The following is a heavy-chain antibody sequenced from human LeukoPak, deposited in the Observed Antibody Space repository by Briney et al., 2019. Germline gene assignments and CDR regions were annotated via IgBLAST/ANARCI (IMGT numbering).Heavy chain of an antibody. J-gene: IGHJ4*02. Sequence: PSETLSLTCTVSGGSISSSSYYWGWIRQPPGKGLEWIGSIYYSGSTYYNPSLKSRVTISVDTSKNQFSLKLSSVTAADTAVYYCARQERYSYGLFDYWGQGTLVTVSS. CDR2: IYYSGST. V-gene: IGHV4-39*01. CDR1: GGSISSSSYY. CDR3: ARQERYSYGLFDY. D-gene: IGHD5-18*01.